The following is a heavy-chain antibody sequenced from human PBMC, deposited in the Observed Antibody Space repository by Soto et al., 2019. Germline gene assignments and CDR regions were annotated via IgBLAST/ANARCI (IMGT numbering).Heavy chain of an antibody. Sequence: PGGSLRLSCAASGFTFSSYGMHWVRQAPGKGLEWVAVIWYDGSNKYYADSVKGRFTISRDNSKNTLYLQMNSLRAEDTAVYYCARDSSGWYRPYYYYGMDVWGQGTTVTVSS. J-gene: IGHJ6*02. CDR3: ARDSSGWYRPYYYYGMDV. D-gene: IGHD6-19*01. V-gene: IGHV3-33*01. CDR1: GFTFSSYG. CDR2: IWYDGSNK.